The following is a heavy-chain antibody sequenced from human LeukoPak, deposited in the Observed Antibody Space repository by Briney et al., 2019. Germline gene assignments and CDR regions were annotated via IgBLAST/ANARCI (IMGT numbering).Heavy chain of an antibody. J-gene: IGHJ4*02. Sequence: PGGSLGLSCAASGFTFSNAWMSWVRQAPGKGLEWVGRIKSKTDGGTTDYAAPVKGRFTISRDDSKNTLYLQMNSLKTEDTAVYYCTTRSYCSGGSCRMDFDYWGQGTLVTVSS. D-gene: IGHD2-15*01. CDR1: GFTFSNAW. CDR3: TTRSYCSGGSCRMDFDY. V-gene: IGHV3-15*01. CDR2: IKSKTDGGTT.